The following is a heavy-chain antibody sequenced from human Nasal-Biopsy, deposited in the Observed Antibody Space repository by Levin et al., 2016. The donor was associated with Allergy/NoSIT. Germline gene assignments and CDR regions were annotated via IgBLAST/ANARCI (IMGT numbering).Heavy chain of an antibody. Sequence: GESLKISCAASGFTFSSFWMSWVRQAPGRGLEWVASTRPDGSDTHYVDSVKGRFTISRDNAESSLFLQMNSLRVEDTAVFYCARLRDPGISVSTTLAYWGQGALVTVSS. J-gene: IGHJ4*02. CDR3: ARLRDPGISVSTTLAY. CDR1: GFTFSSFW. V-gene: IGHV3-7*03. D-gene: IGHD5/OR15-5a*01. CDR2: TRPDGSDT.